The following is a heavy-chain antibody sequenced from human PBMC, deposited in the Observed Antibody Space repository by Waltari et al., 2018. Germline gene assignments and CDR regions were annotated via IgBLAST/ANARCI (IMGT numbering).Heavy chain of an antibody. CDR2: INPNTGDT. Sequence: QVQLVQSGAEVKKPGASVKVSCKTSGYSFTAYHMHWVRQAPGQGLEWMGRINPNTGDTTDAQKFEGRVTMTRDTAMSTAYMELINLTSDDTALYFCASIRDMLGWCQGTMVIVSS. CDR1: GYSFTAYH. J-gene: IGHJ3*01. D-gene: IGHD2-8*01. V-gene: IGHV1-2*06. CDR3: ASIRDMLG.